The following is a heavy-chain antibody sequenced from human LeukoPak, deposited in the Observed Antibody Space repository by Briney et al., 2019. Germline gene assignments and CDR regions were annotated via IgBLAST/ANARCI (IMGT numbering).Heavy chain of an antibody. CDR3: AKGGITMIVVVDAFDI. J-gene: IGHJ3*02. D-gene: IGHD3-22*01. Sequence: GGSLRLSCAASGFTFSSYAMHWVRQAPGKGLEWVAVISYDGSNKYYADSVKGRFTISRDNSKNTLYLQMNSLRAEDTAVYYCAKGGITMIVVVDAFDIWGQGTMVTVSS. V-gene: IGHV3-30-3*01. CDR2: ISYDGSNK. CDR1: GFTFSSYA.